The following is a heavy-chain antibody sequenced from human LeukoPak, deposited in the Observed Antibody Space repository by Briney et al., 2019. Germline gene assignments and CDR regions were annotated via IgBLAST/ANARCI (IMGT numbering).Heavy chain of an antibody. Sequence: GGSLRLSCVASGFSFPNHWMHWVRQARGKGLEWVSAISGSGGSTYYADSVKGRFTISRDNSKNTLYLQMNSLRAEDTAVYYCAKDGTRGYSYGPYYFDYWGQGTLVTVSS. V-gene: IGHV3-23*01. CDR3: AKDGTRGYSYGPYYFDY. CDR2: ISGSGGST. J-gene: IGHJ4*02. CDR1: GFSFPNHW. D-gene: IGHD5-18*01.